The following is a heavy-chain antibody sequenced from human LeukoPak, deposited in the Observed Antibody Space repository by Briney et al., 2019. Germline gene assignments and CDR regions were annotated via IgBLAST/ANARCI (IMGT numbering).Heavy chain of an antibody. J-gene: IGHJ4*02. CDR1: GFTFSSSA. D-gene: IGHD5-18*01. Sequence: GGSLRLSCAASGFTFSSSAMDWVRQGPGKGLEWVSGISPSGTNTYYADSVKGRFTISRDNSKNTLYLQMNSLRAEDTAVYYCARYAVDYWGQGTLVTVSS. CDR2: ISPSGTNT. V-gene: IGHV3-23*01. CDR3: ARYAVDY.